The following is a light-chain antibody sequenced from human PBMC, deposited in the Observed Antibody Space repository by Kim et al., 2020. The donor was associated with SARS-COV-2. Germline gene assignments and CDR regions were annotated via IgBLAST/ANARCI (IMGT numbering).Light chain of an antibody. Sequence: GPSITMSCTGTSSDIGAYNLVSWYQQHPGKAPKLIIHDVRKRPSGVSDRISGSKSANQASLTISGLQPEDEAIYHCCSYVGSGTWVFGGGTQLTVL. V-gene: IGLV2-23*02. CDR1: SSDIGAYNL. J-gene: IGLJ3*02. CDR3: CSYVGSGTWV. CDR2: DVR.